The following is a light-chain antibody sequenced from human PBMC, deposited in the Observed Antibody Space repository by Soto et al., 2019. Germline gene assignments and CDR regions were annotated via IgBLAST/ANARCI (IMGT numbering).Light chain of an antibody. CDR2: KAS. J-gene: IGKJ1*01. V-gene: IGKV1-5*03. CDR1: QSISSW. Sequence: DIQMTQSPSTLSASVGDRVTITCRASQSISSWLAWYQQKPGQAPKLLIYKASTLQSGVPSRFSGSGSGTEFTLAISSLQPDDSATYYCRQYNDNWTFGQGTTVDIK. CDR3: RQYNDNWT.